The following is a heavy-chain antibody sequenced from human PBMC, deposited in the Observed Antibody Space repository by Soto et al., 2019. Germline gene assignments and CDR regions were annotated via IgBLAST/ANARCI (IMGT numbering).Heavy chain of an antibody. CDR2: INDSGNI. Sequence: QVQLQQWGAGLLKPSETLSLTCAVYGGSFSGYQWSWIRQTPGKGLEWIGEINDSGNINYNPSLKSRVTILLDTPKKQVSLKLGSVTAADSAVYYCARGVILWFGELSRRGGYLYYMDVWGKGTTVTVSS. CDR1: GGSFSGYQ. D-gene: IGHD3-10*01. CDR3: ARGVILWFGELSRRGGYLYYMDV. J-gene: IGHJ6*03. V-gene: IGHV4-34*01.